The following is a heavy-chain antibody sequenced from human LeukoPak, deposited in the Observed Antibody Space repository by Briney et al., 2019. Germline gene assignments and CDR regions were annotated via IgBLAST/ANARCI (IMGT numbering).Heavy chain of an antibody. V-gene: IGHV3-23*01. CDR2: ISGSGGST. CDR1: GFTFSSYA. D-gene: IGHD6-13*01. Sequence: GGSLRLSCAASGFTFSSYAMSWVRQAPGKGLEWVSAISGSGGSTYYADSVKGRFTISRDNSKNTLYLQMNSLRAGDTAVYYCAKRGGSSSWYSNWFDPWGQGTLVTVSS. CDR3: AKRGGSSSWYSNWFDP. J-gene: IGHJ5*02.